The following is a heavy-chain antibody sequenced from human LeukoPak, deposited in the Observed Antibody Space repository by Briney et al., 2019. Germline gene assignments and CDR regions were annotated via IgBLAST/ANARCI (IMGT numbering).Heavy chain of an antibody. CDR1: GYTFTGYY. D-gene: IGHD2-2*01. CDR2: INPNSGGT. J-gene: IGHJ6*03. V-gene: IGHV1-2*02. Sequence: ASVKVSCKASGYTFTGYYMHWVRQAPGQGLEWMGWINPNSGGTNYAQKFQGRVTMTRDTSISTAYMELSRLRSDDTAVYYCARSDIVVVPAALARRYYYYYYMDVWGKGTTVTISS. CDR3: ARSDIVVVPAALARRYYYYYYMDV.